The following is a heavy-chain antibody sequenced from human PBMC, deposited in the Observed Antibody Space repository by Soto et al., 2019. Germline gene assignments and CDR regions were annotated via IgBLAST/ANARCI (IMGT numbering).Heavy chain of an antibody. CDR2: IIPILGIA. V-gene: IGHV1-69*04. D-gene: IGHD3-3*02. Sequence: GASVKVSCKASGGTFSSYTISWVRQAPGQGLEWMGRIIPILGIANYAQKFQGRVTITADKSTSTAYMELSSLRSEDTAVYYCARDRWGISVLFDYWGQGTLVTVSS. J-gene: IGHJ4*02. CDR1: GGTFSSYT. CDR3: ARDRWGISVLFDY.